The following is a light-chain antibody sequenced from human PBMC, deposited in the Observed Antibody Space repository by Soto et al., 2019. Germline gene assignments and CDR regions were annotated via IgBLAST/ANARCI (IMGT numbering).Light chain of an antibody. V-gene: IGLV1-44*01. CDR2: SKN. CDR3: AAWDDSLNAVV. J-gene: IGLJ3*02. Sequence: QSVLTQPPSASGTPGQRVTISCSGSNSNVGSHTVNWYQQLPGTAPKLLIYSKNQRPSGVPDRFSGSKSDTSASLAISGLRSEDEADYFCAAWDDSLNAVVFGGGTKLTVL. CDR1: NSNVGSHT.